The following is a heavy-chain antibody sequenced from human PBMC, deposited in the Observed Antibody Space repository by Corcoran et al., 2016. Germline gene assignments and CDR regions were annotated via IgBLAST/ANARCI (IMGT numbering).Heavy chain of an antibody. CDR3: ASEYYERSGVGDY. D-gene: IGHD3-22*01. CDR1: GYTFTSYY. V-gene: IGHV1-46*01. CDR2: INPSGGST. Sequence: QVQLVQSGAEVKKPGASVKVSCKASGYTFTSYYMHWVRQAPGQGLEWMGIINPSGGSTSYAQQFQGRVTMTRDTSTSTVYMELSSLRSEDTAVYYCASEYYERSGVGDYWGQGTLVTVS. J-gene: IGHJ4*02.